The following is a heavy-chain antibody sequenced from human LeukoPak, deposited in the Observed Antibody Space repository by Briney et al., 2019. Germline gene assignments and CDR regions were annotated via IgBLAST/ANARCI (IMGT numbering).Heavy chain of an antibody. V-gene: IGHV3-7*01. CDR1: GFTFSSYA. CDR2: IKQDGSDK. D-gene: IGHD2-15*01. J-gene: IGHJ4*02. Sequence: GGSLRLSCAASGFTFSSYAMHWVRQAPGKGMEWVANIKQDGSDKYYVDSVKGRFTISRDNTKNSLYLQMNSLRADDTAVYYCVGGLGHWGQGTLVTVSS. CDR3: VGGLGH.